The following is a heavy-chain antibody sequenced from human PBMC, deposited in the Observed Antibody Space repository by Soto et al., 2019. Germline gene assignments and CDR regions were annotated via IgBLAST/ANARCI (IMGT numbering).Heavy chain of an antibody. V-gene: IGHV3-23*01. CDR2: ISGSGAST. Sequence: EVQLLESGGGLVQPGGSLRLSCAASGLTFTSYAMSWVRQGPGKGLEWVSAISGSGASTYYADSVKGRFTISRDNSKNTLYLQMSSLRAEDTAVYYCAKGGLYGSGTYLSDYWGQGTLVTVSS. CDR1: GLTFTSYA. D-gene: IGHD3-10*01. J-gene: IGHJ4*02. CDR3: AKGGLYGSGTYLSDY.